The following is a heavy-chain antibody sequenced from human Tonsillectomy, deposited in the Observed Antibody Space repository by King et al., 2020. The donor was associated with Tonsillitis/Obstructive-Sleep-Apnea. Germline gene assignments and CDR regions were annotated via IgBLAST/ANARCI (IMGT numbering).Heavy chain of an antibody. D-gene: IGHD2-15*01. CDR1: GFTVSSNY. V-gene: IGHV3-53*01. Sequence: VQLVESGGGLIQPGGSLRLSCAASGFTVSSNYMSWVRQAPGKGLEWVSVIYSGGSTYYADSVKGRFTISRDNSKNTLYLQMNSLRAEDTAVYYCAGTMIPSSWRWWYFDYWGQGTLVTVSS. CDR2: IYSGGST. J-gene: IGHJ4*02. CDR3: AGTMIPSSWRWWYFDY.